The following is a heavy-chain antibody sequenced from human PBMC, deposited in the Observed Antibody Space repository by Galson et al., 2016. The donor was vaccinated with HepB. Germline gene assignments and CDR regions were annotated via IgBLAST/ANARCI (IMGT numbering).Heavy chain of an antibody. CDR1: GFTFIGYA. D-gene: IGHD3-16*02. CDR3: AADAYSEYVWGTYPSL. J-gene: IGHJ4*02. Sequence: SVKVSCKASGFTFIGYAVQWVRQARGQRLEWIGWIVVGSGNTNYAQKFQERVTFTRDMSTSTAYMELSSLRSEDTAVYYCAADAYSEYVWGTYPSLWGQGTLVTVST. V-gene: IGHV1-58*01. CDR2: IVVGSGNT.